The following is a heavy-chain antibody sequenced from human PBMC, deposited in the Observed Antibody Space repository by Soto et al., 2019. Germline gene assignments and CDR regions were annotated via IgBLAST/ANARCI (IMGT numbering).Heavy chain of an antibody. CDR1: GYTFTSYY. CDR3: ARSANDFWSGYSSHWFDP. V-gene: IGHV1-46*03. D-gene: IGHD3-3*01. CDR2: INPSGGST. Sequence: QVQLVQSGAEVKKPGASVKVSCKASGYTFTSYYMHWVRQAPGQGLEWMGIINPSGGSTSYAQKFQGRVTMTRDTSTSTVYMELSSLRSEYTAVYYCARSANDFWSGYSSHWFDPWGQGTLVTVSS. J-gene: IGHJ5*02.